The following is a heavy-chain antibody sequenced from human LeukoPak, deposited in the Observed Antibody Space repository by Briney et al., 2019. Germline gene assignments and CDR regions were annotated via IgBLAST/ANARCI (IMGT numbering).Heavy chain of an antibody. J-gene: IGHJ3*02. CDR1: GGTFSSYA. D-gene: IGHD2-2*02. CDR2: IIPIFGTA. Sequence: ASVKVSCKDSGGTFSSYAISWVRQAPGQGLEWMGGIIPIFGTANYAQKFQGRVTITADESTSTAYMELSSLRSEDTAVYYCARREDIVVVPAAIPRGGYFDWLGAFDIWGQGTMVTVSS. V-gene: IGHV1-69*01. CDR3: ARREDIVVVPAAIPRGGYFDWLGAFDI.